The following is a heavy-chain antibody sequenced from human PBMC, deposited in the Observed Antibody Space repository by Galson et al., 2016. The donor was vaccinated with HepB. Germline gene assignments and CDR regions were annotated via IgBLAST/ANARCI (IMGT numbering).Heavy chain of an antibody. CDR1: GYTLTELS. J-gene: IGHJ4*02. V-gene: IGHV1-69*13. D-gene: IGHD1-26*01. CDR3: ATWEPGPN. Sequence: SVKVSCKVSGYTLTELSMHWVRQAPGKGLEWMGGIIPIFDTPHYAQSFQGRVTITADESTSTAYMELSRLRSEVTAVYYCATWEPGPNWGQGTLVTVSS. CDR2: IIPIFDTP.